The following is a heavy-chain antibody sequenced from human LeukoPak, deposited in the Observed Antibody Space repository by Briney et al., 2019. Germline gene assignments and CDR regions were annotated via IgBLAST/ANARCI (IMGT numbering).Heavy chain of an antibody. CDR2: INPDSSGT. CDR1: GYTFTASY. Sequence: GASVKVSCKASGYTFTASYMHWVRQAPGQGLEWMGWINPDSSGTNYAPKFQGRVTMTRDTSISTAYMELSRLRSDDTAVYYCARESYTAMVHDAFDIWGQGTMVTVSS. V-gene: IGHV1-2*02. J-gene: IGHJ3*02. CDR3: ARESYTAMVHDAFDI. D-gene: IGHD5-18*01.